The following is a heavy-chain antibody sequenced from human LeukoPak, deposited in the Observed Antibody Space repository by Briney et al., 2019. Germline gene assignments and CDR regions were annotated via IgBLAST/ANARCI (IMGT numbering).Heavy chain of an antibody. V-gene: IGHV1-2*02. J-gene: IGHJ4*02. Sequence: ASVKVSCKASGYTFTGYYMHWVRQAPGQGLEWMGWINPNSGGTNYAQKFQGRVTMTRDTSISTAYMELSRPRSDDTAVYYCARQLSYDFWSSDYWGQGTLVTVSS. CDR2: INPNSGGT. D-gene: IGHD3-3*01. CDR1: GYTFTGYY. CDR3: ARQLSYDFWSSDY.